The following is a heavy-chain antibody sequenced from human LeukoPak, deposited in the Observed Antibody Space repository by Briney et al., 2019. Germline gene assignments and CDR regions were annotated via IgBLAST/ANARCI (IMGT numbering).Heavy chain of an antibody. CDR3: ARDSRYYDSSGYYYRDWFDP. CDR1: GGSISSYY. Sequence: SETLSLTCTVSGGSISSYYWSWIRQPAGKGLEWIGRIYTSGSTNYNPSLKSRVTMSVDTSKNQFSLKLSSVTAADTAVYYCARDSRYYDSSGYYYRDWFDPWGQGILVTVSS. J-gene: IGHJ5*02. D-gene: IGHD3-22*01. CDR2: IYTSGST. V-gene: IGHV4-4*07.